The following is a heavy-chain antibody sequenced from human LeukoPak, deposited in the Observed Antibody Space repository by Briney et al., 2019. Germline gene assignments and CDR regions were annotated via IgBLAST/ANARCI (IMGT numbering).Heavy chain of an antibody. CDR3: ARAVYRGLADY. CDR1: GFTVISNY. CDR2: INHSGST. V-gene: IGHV4-34*01. D-gene: IGHD5/OR15-5a*01. J-gene: IGHJ4*02. Sequence: GSLRLSCEASGFTVISNYMSWIRQPPGKGLEWIGEINHSGSTNYNPSLKSRVTISVDTSKNQFSLKLSSVTVADTAVYYCARAVYRGLADYWGQGTLVTVSS.